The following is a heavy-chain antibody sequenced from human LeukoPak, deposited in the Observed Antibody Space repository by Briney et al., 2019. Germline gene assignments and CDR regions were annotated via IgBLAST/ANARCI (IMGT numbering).Heavy chain of an antibody. Sequence: GGSLRLSCAASGFTFSSYSMNWVRQAPGKGLEWVANINPDGTVPSYVDSVKGRFTISRDNANNSLYLQMNSLRPEDTALYYCVKGNWGDYWGQGALVTVSS. CDR3: VKGNWGDY. CDR1: GFTFSSYS. V-gene: IGHV3-7*01. J-gene: IGHJ4*02. CDR2: INPDGTVP. D-gene: IGHD7-27*01.